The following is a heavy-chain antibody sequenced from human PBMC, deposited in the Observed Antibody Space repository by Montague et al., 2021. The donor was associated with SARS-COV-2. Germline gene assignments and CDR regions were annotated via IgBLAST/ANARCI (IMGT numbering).Heavy chain of an antibody. Sequence: SETLSLTCAVSGGSTMAPDCWSWVRQPPGKGLEWIGEIYEWGTTNHNPSLKSRVTMSVDKSKNQVSLELKSVTAADTALYYCMRAGGRVNRPPVWGQGVLVTVSS. J-gene: IGHJ4*02. V-gene: IGHV4-4*02. D-gene: IGHD4-23*01. CDR2: IYEWGTT. CDR1: GGSTMAPDC. CDR3: MRAGGRVNRPPV.